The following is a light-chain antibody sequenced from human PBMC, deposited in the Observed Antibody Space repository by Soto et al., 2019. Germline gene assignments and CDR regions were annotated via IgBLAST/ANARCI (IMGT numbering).Light chain of an antibody. CDR1: QSSRTW. Sequence: DIQMTKSPSTLSASVGDRVTITFRASQSSRTWLAWNQQKPGKAPKLLIYKASSLESGVPSRFSGSGSGTEFTITMRSLQPDDAATYSGQQYKRYPYTFGQGTKLEIK. CDR3: QQYKRYPYT. J-gene: IGKJ2*01. CDR2: KAS. V-gene: IGKV1-5*03.